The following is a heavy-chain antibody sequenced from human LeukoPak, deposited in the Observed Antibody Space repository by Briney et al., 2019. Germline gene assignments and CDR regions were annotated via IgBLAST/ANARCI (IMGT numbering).Heavy chain of an antibody. J-gene: IGHJ4*02. CDR2: IYSGGST. CDR1: GFTVSSNY. V-gene: IGHV3-53*01. Sequence: GGSQRLSCAASGFTVSSNYMSWVRQAPGKGLEWVSVIYSGGSTYYADSVKGRFTISRDNSKNTLYLQMNSLRAEDTAVYYCATTLYGDYGMYYFDYWGQGTLVTVSS. D-gene: IGHD4-17*01. CDR3: ATTLYGDYGMYYFDY.